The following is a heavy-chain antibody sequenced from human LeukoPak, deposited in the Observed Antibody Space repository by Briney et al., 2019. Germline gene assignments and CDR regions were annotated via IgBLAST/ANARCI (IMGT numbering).Heavy chain of an antibody. D-gene: IGHD2-15*01. CDR2: IIPIHGRP. Sequence: SVNVSCKASGGTFRTFAINWVRQAPGQGFEWMGGIIPIHGRPNYAQTLQGRLTVSADESTSTVYMELSSLRSEDTAVYYCAKAVGYCSGAGCDGPGDYDAYYYYYMDVWGKGTTVTVSS. V-gene: IGHV1-69*01. CDR1: GGTFRTFA. CDR3: AKAVGYCSGAGCDGPGDYDAYYYYYMDV. J-gene: IGHJ6*03.